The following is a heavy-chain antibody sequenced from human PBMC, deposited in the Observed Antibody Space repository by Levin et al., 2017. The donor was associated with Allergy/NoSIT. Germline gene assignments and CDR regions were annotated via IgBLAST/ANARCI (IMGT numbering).Heavy chain of an antibody. D-gene: IGHD3-22*01. CDR2: LSSDGNHK. V-gene: IGHV3-30*18. Sequence: GESLKISCAASGFTFTNSGMHWVRQAPGKGLEWVAILSSDGNHKYYADSVTGRFTISRDISKNTLYLQMNSLRAEDTALYYCAKAHSTMTYAFDIWGQGTMVTVSS. J-gene: IGHJ3*02. CDR3: AKAHSTMTYAFDI. CDR1: GFTFTNSG.